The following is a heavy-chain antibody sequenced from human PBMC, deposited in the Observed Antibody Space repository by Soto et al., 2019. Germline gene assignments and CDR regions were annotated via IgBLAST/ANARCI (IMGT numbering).Heavy chain of an antibody. Sequence: ASVKTFCKASGGTFSSYAISWVRQAPGQGLEWMGGIIPIFGTANYAQKFQGRVTITADESTSTAYMELSSLRSEDTAVYYCASARPAAAGYYHYGMDVWGQGTTVNVSS. CDR2: IIPIFGTA. CDR1: GGTFSSYA. J-gene: IGHJ6*02. D-gene: IGHD6-13*01. CDR3: ASARPAAAGYYHYGMDV. V-gene: IGHV1-69*13.